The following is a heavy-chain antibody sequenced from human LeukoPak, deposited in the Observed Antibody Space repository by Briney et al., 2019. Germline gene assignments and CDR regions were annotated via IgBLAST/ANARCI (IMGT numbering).Heavy chain of an antibody. D-gene: IGHD5-24*01. CDR2: INYNGDST. CDR3: ARDSGGDTYNDYFDS. Sequence: GGSLRLSCAASGSSFNTYAMHWVRQAPGKGLEYVSAINYNGDSTYYANSVKGRFIISRDNSKKTLFLQMGSLRAEDTAVYYCARDSGGDTYNDYFDSWGQGTLVTVSS. J-gene: IGHJ4*02. V-gene: IGHV3-64*01. CDR1: GSSFNTYA.